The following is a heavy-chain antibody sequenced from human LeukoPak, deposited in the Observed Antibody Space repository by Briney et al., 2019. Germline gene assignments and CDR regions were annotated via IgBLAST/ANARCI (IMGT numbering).Heavy chain of an antibody. J-gene: IGHJ3*02. D-gene: IGHD6-19*01. V-gene: IGHV4-39*01. CDR2: IYYSGST. Sequence: PSETLSLTCTVSGGSISSSSYYWGWVRQPPGKGLEWIGSIYYSGSTYYNPSLKSRVTISVDTSKNQFSLKLSSVTAADTAVYYRARPSSGWFYDAFDIWGQGTMVTVSS. CDR3: ARPSSGWFYDAFDI. CDR1: GGSISSSSYY.